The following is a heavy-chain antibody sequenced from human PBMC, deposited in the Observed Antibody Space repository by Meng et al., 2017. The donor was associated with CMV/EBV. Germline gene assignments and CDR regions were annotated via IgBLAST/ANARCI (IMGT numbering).Heavy chain of an antibody. D-gene: IGHD2-2*01. CDR1: GFTFSGYA. Sequence: SLKISCAASGFTFSGYAFHWVRQAPGKGLKWVAVISYDGNNKYYTDSVKGRFTISRDNSKNTLYLQMNSLRAEDTAVYYCARDRAGCSSTSCYSDAFDIWGQGTMVTVSS. V-gene: IGHV3-30-3*01. CDR3: ARDRAGCSSTSCYSDAFDI. J-gene: IGHJ3*02. CDR2: ISYDGNNK.